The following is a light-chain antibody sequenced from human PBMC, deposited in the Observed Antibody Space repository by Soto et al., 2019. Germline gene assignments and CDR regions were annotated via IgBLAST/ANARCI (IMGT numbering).Light chain of an antibody. CDR2: GAS. Sequence: EILLTQSPATLSLSPGERATLSCRARQSVTSSYLAWYQQKPGQAPRLLIYGASTRATGIPDRFSGSGSGTDFTLTISRLEPEDFAVYYCQQYDSSPWTFGQGTKVDIK. J-gene: IGKJ1*01. V-gene: IGKV3-20*01. CDR1: QSVTSSY. CDR3: QQYDSSPWT.